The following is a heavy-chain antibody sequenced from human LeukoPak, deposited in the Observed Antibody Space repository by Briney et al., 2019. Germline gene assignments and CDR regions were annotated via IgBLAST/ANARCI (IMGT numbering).Heavy chain of an antibody. Sequence: GASVKVSCKASGGTFSSYTISWVRQAPGQGLEWMGRIIPILGIANYAQKFQGRVTITADKSTSTAYMELSSLRSEDTAVYYCARDRGIAAAGYYGMDVWGQGTTVTV. CDR1: GGTFSSYT. J-gene: IGHJ6*02. D-gene: IGHD6-13*01. V-gene: IGHV1-69*04. CDR3: ARDRGIAAAGYYGMDV. CDR2: IIPILGIA.